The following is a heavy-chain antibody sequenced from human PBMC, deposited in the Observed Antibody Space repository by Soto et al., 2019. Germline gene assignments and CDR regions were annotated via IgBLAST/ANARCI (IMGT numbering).Heavy chain of an antibody. J-gene: IGHJ4*02. CDR1: GFVFSDYG. CDR3: ARDRWRRLGGDF. CDR2: IYNDGSNE. V-gene: IGHV3-33*01. D-gene: IGHD2-21*02. Sequence: QVQLLESGGGVVQPGRSLRLSCTASGFVFSDYGMHWFCQAPGKGLEWVAVIYNDGSNEYYGDSVKGRFTISRDNSQNTLYLQMNILRAEDTGVYYCARDRWRRLGGDFWGQGTLVTVSS.